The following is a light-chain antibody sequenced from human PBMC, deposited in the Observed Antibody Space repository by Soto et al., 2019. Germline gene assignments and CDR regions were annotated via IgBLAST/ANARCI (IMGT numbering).Light chain of an antibody. CDR2: DAS. CDR1: QSISSW. V-gene: IGKV1-5*01. J-gene: IGKJ1*01. Sequence: DIQMTQSPSTLSASVGDRVTITCRASQSISSWLAWYQQKPGKAPKLLIYDASSVESGVPSRFSGSGSGTEFTLTIRSLQPDDFATYYCQQYNSYSRTFGQGTKVEIK. CDR3: QQYNSYSRT.